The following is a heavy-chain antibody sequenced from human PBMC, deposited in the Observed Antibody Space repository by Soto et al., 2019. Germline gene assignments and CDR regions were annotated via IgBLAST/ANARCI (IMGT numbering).Heavy chain of an antibody. CDR3: ARDKSRSLDHIWGSYRSPFGY. V-gene: IGHV3-21*01. CDR2: ISSSSSYI. CDR1: GFTFSSYS. D-gene: IGHD3-16*02. Sequence: EVQLVESGGGLVKPGGSLRLSCAASGFTFSSYSMNWVRQAPGKGLEWVSSISSSSSYIYYADSVKGRFTISRDNAKNSLYLQMNSLRAEDTAVYYCARDKSRSLDHIWGSYRSPFGYWGQGTLVTVSS. J-gene: IGHJ4*02.